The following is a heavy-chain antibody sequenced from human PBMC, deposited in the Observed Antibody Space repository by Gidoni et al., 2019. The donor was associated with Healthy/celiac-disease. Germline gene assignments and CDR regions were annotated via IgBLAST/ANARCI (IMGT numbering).Heavy chain of an antibody. CDR3: ARGRASMRAYSGSHNRFFDI. J-gene: IGHJ3*02. CDR1: GGSFSGYY. V-gene: IGHV4-34*01. Sequence: QVQLQQWGAGLLKPSETLSLTCAVYGGSFSGYYWRWIRQPPGKGLKWIGEINHRGTTNYNPSLKSRVTISVDTSKNQFSLKLSSVTAADTAVYYCARGRASMRAYSGSHNRFFDIWGQGTMVTVSS. D-gene: IGHD1-26*01. CDR2: INHRGTT.